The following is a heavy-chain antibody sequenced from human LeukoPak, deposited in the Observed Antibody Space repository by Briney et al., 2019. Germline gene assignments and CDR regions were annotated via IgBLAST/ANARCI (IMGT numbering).Heavy chain of an antibody. CDR2: ISWNSGSI. J-gene: IGHJ5*02. Sequence: GGSLRLSCAASGFTFDDYAMHWVRQAPGKGLEWVSGISWNSGSIGYADSVKGRFTISRDNAKNSPYLQMNSLRAEDTALYCCAKDHVVRGVITDNWFDPWGQGTLVTVSS. CDR3: AKDHVVRGVITDNWFDP. CDR1: GFTFDDYA. D-gene: IGHD3-10*01. V-gene: IGHV3-9*01.